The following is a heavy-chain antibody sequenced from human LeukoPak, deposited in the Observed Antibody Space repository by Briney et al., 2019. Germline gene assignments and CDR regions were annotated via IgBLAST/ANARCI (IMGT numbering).Heavy chain of an antibody. J-gene: IGHJ4*02. Sequence: GGSLRLSCAASGFTFDDYAMHWVRQAPGKGLEWVSLISGDGGSTYYADSVKGRFTISRDNAKNSLYLQMNSLRAEDTAVYYCASSRDGPDYWGQGTLVTVSS. CDR1: GFTFDDYA. CDR2: ISGDGGST. D-gene: IGHD5-24*01. CDR3: ASSRDGPDY. V-gene: IGHV3-43*02.